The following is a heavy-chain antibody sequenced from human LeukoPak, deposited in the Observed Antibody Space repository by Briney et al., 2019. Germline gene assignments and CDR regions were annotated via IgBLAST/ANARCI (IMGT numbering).Heavy chain of an antibody. CDR1: GASISGYY. Sequence: SETLSLTCTVSGASISGYYWSWIRQPPGKGLEWIGYLSYSGSTNYNPSLKSRVTISVDTSKNQFSLQLSSVTAADTAVYYCARDWAVTGTVAFDIWGQGTMVTVSS. CDR3: ARDWAVTGTVAFDI. J-gene: IGHJ3*02. D-gene: IGHD6-19*01. V-gene: IGHV4-59*01. CDR2: LSYSGST.